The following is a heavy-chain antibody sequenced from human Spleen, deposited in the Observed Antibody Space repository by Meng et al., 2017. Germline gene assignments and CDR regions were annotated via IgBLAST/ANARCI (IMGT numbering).Heavy chain of an antibody. CDR1: GGSITSYY. CDR3: ARGVYPDY. V-gene: IGHV4-59*01. D-gene: IGHD2/OR15-2a*01. CDR2: IYYSGST. Sequence: QVQLQESGPGRVKPSETLSLTCPVSGGSITSYYWNWIRQPPGKGLESIGFIYYSGSTNYNPSLKSRVTISVDTSKNQFSLNLTSVTAADTAVYYCARGVYPDYWGQGTLVTVSS. J-gene: IGHJ4*02.